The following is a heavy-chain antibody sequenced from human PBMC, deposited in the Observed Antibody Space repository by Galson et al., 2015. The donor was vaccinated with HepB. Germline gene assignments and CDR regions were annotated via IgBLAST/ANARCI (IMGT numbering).Heavy chain of an antibody. CDR3: VKANVDVLLWFGDSGV. CDR1: GFTFSSYA. CDR2: ISSNGGST. D-gene: IGHD3-10*01. Sequence: SLRLSCAASGFTFSSYAMHWVRQAPGKGLEYVSAISSNGGSTYYADPVKGRFTISRDNSKNTLYLQMSSLRAEDTAVYYCVKANVDVLLWFGDSGVWGQGTLVTVSS. J-gene: IGHJ4*02. V-gene: IGHV3-64D*06.